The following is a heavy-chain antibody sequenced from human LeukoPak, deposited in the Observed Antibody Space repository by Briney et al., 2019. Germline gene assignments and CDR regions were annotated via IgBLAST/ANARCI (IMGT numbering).Heavy chain of an antibody. D-gene: IGHD3-22*01. V-gene: IGHV3-74*01. Sequence: PGGSLRLSCAASGFTFSSYWMHWVRQAPGKGPVWVSRIISDGSSTSYADSVKGRFTTSRDNSKNTLYLQMNSLRAEDTAVYYCARDYYDSSGTSFDYWGQGTLVTVSS. CDR3: ARDYYDSSGTSFDY. CDR1: GFTFSSYW. J-gene: IGHJ4*02. CDR2: IISDGSST.